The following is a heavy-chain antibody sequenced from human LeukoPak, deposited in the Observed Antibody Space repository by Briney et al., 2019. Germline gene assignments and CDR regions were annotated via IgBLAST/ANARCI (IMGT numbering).Heavy chain of an antibody. J-gene: IGHJ4*02. CDR3: TREAGYGDFDY. D-gene: IGHD4-17*01. Sequence: GASVKVSCKASGYXFTSYYIHWVRQAPGQGLEWMGISNPSGGSTRYAQRFQGRVTMASDTSTSTVYMELSSLRSEDTAVYYCTREAGYGDFDYWGQGTLVTVSS. V-gene: IGHV1-46*01. CDR1: GYXFTSYY. CDR2: SNPSGGST.